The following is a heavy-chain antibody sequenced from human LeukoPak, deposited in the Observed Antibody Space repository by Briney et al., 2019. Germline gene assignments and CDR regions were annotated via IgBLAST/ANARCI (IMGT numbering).Heavy chain of an antibody. J-gene: IGHJ4*02. V-gene: IGHV3-9*02. CDR3: AKDSCSSTSCPIDY. D-gene: IGHD2-2*01. CDR2: ISWDSGSI. Sequence: GGSLRLSCAASGFTSDDHAMHWVRQAPGKGLEWVSGISWDSGSIGYVDSVKGRFTISRDNAKNSLYLQMNSLRAEDTALYYCAKDSCSSTSCPIDYWGQGTLVTVSS. CDR1: GFTSDDHA.